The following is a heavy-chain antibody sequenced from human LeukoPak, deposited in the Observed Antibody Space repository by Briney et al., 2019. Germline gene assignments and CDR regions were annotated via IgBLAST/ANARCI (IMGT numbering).Heavy chain of an antibody. D-gene: IGHD3-10*01. Sequence: SETLSLTCAVYGGSFSGYYRSWIRQPPGKGPEWIGEINHSGSTNYNPSLKSRVTISVDTSKNQFSLKLSSVTAADTAVYYCARGGGSGSYHRPGFDYWGQGTLVTVSS. CDR1: GGSFSGYY. CDR2: INHSGST. V-gene: IGHV4-34*01. CDR3: ARGGGSGSYHRPGFDY. J-gene: IGHJ4*02.